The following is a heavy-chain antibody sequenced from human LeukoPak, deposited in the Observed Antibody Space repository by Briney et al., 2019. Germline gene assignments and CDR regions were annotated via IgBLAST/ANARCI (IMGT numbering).Heavy chain of an antibody. J-gene: IGHJ4*02. V-gene: IGHV3-48*03. CDR3: AKNPGGVAADLFDY. CDR1: GFTFSSYE. CDR2: ISSSGSTI. Sequence: GGSLRLSCAASGFTFSSYEMNWVRQAPGKGLEWVSYISSSGSTIYYADSVKGRFTISRDNSKNTLYLQMNSLRAEDTAVYYCAKNPGGVAADLFDYWGQGILVTVSS. D-gene: IGHD6-13*01.